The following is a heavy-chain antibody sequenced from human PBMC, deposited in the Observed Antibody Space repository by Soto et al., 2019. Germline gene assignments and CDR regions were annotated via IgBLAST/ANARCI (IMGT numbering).Heavy chain of an antibody. V-gene: IGHV4-31*03. J-gene: IGHJ4*02. CDR3: TRESLEADASPGDYFDS. CDR2: IYYSGST. CDR1: GGSISSGGYY. Sequence: QVQLQESGPGLVKPSQTLSLTCTVSGGSISSGGYYWSWIRQHPGKGLEWIGYIYYSGSTYYNPALKGRITISVDPSKNPSSVTLSYLTATDTAMYYCTRESLEADASPGDYFDSWGQGNPVTVSS. D-gene: IGHD1-26*01.